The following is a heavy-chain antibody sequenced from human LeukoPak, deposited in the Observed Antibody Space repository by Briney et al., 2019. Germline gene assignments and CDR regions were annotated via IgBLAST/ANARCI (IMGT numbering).Heavy chain of an antibody. CDR1: GGSISSSNW. CDR2: IYHSGST. J-gene: IGHJ4*02. D-gene: IGHD5-12*01. Sequence: SGTLSLTCAVSGGSISSSNWWSGVRQPPGKGLEWIGEIYHSGSTNYNPSLKSRVTISVDTSKKQFSLKLTSVIAADTAVYYCARLPRYGGYDHFDYWGQGILVIVSS. V-gene: IGHV4-4*02. CDR3: ARLPRYGGYDHFDY.